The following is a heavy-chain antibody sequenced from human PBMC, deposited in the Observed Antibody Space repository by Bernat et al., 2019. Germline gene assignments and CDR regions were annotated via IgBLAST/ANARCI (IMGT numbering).Heavy chain of an antibody. D-gene: IGHD6-13*01. V-gene: IGHV4-34*01. Sequence: QVQLQQWGAGLLKPSETLSLTCAVYGGSVSGYYWSWIRQPPGKGLEWIGEINHSGSTNYNPSLKSRVTISVDTSKNQFSLKLSSVTAAATAVYYCARSSRWYRPFDYWGQGTLVTVSS. CDR2: INHSGST. CDR3: ARSSRWYRPFDY. J-gene: IGHJ4*02. CDR1: GGSVSGYY.